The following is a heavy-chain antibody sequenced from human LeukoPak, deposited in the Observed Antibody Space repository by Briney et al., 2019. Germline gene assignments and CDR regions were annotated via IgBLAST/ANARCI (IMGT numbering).Heavy chain of an antibody. J-gene: IGHJ4*02. CDR2: ISVYNGNT. Sequence: ASVKVSCTSAAYTFSSYGISWVRQAPGQGLEWMGWISVYNGNTDYAQKLQGRVTMTTDTSTSTAYMELRSLISDDTAVYYCERYVARGYTYGHLQDYWGQGTLVTVSS. D-gene: IGHD5-18*01. CDR1: AYTFSSYG. CDR3: ERYVARGYTYGHLQDY. V-gene: IGHV1-18*01.